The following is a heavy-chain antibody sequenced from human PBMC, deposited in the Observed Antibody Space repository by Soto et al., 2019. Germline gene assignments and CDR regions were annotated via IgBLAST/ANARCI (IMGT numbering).Heavy chain of an antibody. CDR3: ARSIAGATPNY. V-gene: IGHV1-69*02. D-gene: IGHD1-26*01. Sequence: GASVKVSCKASGGTFSSYTITWVRQAPGQGLEWMGRIIPILGIANYAQKFQGRVTITADQSTSTAYMELSSLRSEDTAVYYCARSIAGATPNYWGQGTLVTVSS. J-gene: IGHJ4*02. CDR1: GGTFSSYT. CDR2: IIPILGIA.